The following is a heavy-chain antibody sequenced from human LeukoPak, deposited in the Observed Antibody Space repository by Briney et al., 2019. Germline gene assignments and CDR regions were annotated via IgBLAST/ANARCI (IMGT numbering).Heavy chain of an antibody. CDR2: IIASFGTA. Sequence: SVKVSCKASGGTLSRYAISWVRQAPGQGLECMGGIIASFGTANYAQKFQGRVTISADESTSTAYMELSSLRSEDTAVYYCARVVTPRYCSSTSCYWKGWFDPWGQGTLVTVSS. CDR1: GGTLSRYA. J-gene: IGHJ5*02. CDR3: ARVVTPRYCSSTSCYWKGWFDP. V-gene: IGHV1-69*13. D-gene: IGHD2-2*01.